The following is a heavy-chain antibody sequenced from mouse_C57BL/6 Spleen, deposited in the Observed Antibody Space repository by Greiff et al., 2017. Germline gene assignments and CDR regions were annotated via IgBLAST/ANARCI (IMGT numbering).Heavy chain of an antibody. V-gene: IGHV1-50*01. Sequence: QVQLKQPGAELVKPGASVKLSCKASGYTFTSYWMQWVKQRPGQGLEWIGEIDPSDSYTNYNQKFKGKATLTVDTSSSTAYMQLSSLTSEDSAVFYCALSITKTFAYWGQGTLVTVSA. CDR2: IDPSDSYT. J-gene: IGHJ3*01. CDR3: ALSITKTFAY. D-gene: IGHD1-1*01. CDR1: GYTFTSYW.